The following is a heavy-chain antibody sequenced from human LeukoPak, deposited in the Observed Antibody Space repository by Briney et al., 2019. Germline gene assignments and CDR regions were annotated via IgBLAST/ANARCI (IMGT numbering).Heavy chain of an antibody. CDR2: MNPNSGNT. V-gene: IGHV1-8*01. CDR3: ARDYYYDSSGYFPGFDY. D-gene: IGHD3-22*01. CDR1: GYTFTSYD. J-gene: IGHJ4*02. Sequence: ASVKVSCKASGYTFTSYDINWVRQATGQGLEWMGWMNPNSGNTGYAQKFQGRVTMTRNTSISTAYMELRSLRSDDTAVYYCARDYYYDSSGYFPGFDYWGQGTLVTVSS.